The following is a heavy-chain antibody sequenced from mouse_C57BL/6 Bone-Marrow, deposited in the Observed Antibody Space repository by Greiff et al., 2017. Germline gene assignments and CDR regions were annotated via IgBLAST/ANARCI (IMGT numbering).Heavy chain of an antibody. Sequence: VQLQQSGPELVKPGASVKISCKASGYTFTDYYMNWVKQSHGKSLEWIGDINPNNGGTSYNQKFKGKATLTVDKSSSTAYMELRSLTSEDSAVYYCARRLLRDGYFDVWGTGTTVTVSS. CDR1: GYTFTDYY. D-gene: IGHD1-1*01. CDR2: INPNNGGT. J-gene: IGHJ1*03. V-gene: IGHV1-26*01. CDR3: ARRLLRDGYFDV.